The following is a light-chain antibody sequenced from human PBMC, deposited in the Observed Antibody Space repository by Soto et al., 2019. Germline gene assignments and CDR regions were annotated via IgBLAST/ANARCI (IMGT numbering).Light chain of an antibody. V-gene: IGLV1-40*01. J-gene: IGLJ2*01. CDR3: QSYDSSLSGSV. Sequence: QSVLTQPPSVSGAPGQRVTISCTGSNSNIGAGYGVYWYQQLPGTAPKLLIYDNSRPSGAPDRFSGSKSGSSASLAITGLQAEDEADYYCQSYDSSLSGSVFGGGTKLTVL. CDR2: DN. CDR1: NSNIGAGYG.